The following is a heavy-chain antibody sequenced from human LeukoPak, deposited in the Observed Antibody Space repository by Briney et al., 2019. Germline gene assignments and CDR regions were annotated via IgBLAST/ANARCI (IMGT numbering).Heavy chain of an antibody. CDR3: ARGMGSSWYANSRLDY. D-gene: IGHD6-13*01. Sequence: GGSLRLSCAPSAFTVTSNYMSWVRQAPGEGLEWVSVIYSGGSTYYADSVKGRFTISRDNSKITLYLQMNSLRAEDTAVYYCARGMGSSWYANSRLDYWGQGTLVTVSS. CDR2: IYSGGST. J-gene: IGHJ4*02. V-gene: IGHV3-53*01. CDR1: AFTVTSNY.